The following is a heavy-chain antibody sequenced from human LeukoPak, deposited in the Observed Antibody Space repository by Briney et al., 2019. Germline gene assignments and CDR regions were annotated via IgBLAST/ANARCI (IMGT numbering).Heavy chain of an antibody. J-gene: IGHJ6*02. CDR1: GYTLTELS. CDR3: ATRVGRTVEWFPRNYYYGMDV. D-gene: IGHD3-3*01. CDR2: FDPEDGET. V-gene: IGHV1-24*01. Sequence: GASVKVSCKVSGYTLTELSMHWVRQAPGKGLEWMGGFDPEDGETIYAQKFQGRVTMTEDTSTDTAYMELSSLRSEDTAVYYCATRVGRTVEWFPRNYYYGMDVWGQGTTVTVSS.